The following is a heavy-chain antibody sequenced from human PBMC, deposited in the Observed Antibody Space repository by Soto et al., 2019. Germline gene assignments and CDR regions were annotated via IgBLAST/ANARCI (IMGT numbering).Heavy chain of an antibody. CDR1: GLTVSSTY. V-gene: IGHV3-66*01. D-gene: IGHD6-13*01. CDR3: ASATFYSSQFDY. CDR2: IYSGGST. Sequence: EEQLVESGGDLVQPGGSLRISCAASGLTVSSTYMNWVRRAPGKGLEWVSAIYSGGSTYYADSVKGRFTVSRDTAKNTLYLQMHSLRVEDTAVYYCASATFYSSQFDYWGQGTQVTVSS. J-gene: IGHJ4*02.